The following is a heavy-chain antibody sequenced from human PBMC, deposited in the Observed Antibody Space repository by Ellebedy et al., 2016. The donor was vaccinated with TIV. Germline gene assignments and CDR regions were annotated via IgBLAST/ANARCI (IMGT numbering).Heavy chain of an antibody. CDR3: ARDMSRYSPGNFDY. CDR1: GFTFSSYS. V-gene: IGHV3-48*02. D-gene: IGHD6-13*01. J-gene: IGHJ4*02. Sequence: GESLKISXAASGFTFSSYSMNWVRQAPGKGLEWVSYISSSSSTIYYADSVKGRFTISRDNAKNSLYLQMNSLRDEDTAVYYCARDMSRYSPGNFDYWGQGTLVTVSS. CDR2: ISSSSSTI.